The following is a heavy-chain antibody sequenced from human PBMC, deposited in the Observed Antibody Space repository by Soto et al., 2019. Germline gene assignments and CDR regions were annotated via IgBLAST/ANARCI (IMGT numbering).Heavy chain of an antibody. Sequence: QVQLVESGGGVVQPGRSLRLSCAASGFPFSSYAMHWVRQAPGKGLEWVAVIAYDGSNPYYADSVKGRFTISRDNSKNTLYLPMNSLRAEDTAVYYCARGCGNKCYSIDYWGQGTLVTVSS. CDR2: IAYDGSNP. D-gene: IGHD2-21*01. CDR1: GFPFSSYA. CDR3: ARGCGNKCYSIDY. J-gene: IGHJ4*02. V-gene: IGHV3-30-3*01.